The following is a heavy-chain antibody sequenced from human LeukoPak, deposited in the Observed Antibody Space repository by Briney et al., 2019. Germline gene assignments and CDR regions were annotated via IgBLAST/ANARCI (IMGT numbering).Heavy chain of an antibody. D-gene: IGHD3-22*01. V-gene: IGHV4-59*06. Sequence: KTSETLSLTCTVSGGSISSYYWSWIRQHPGKGLEWIGYIYYSGSTYYNPSLKSRVTVSVDTSKNQFSLKLSSVTAADTAVYYCARALRVGYDSSGPFDYWGQGTLVTVSS. J-gene: IGHJ4*02. CDR1: GGSISSYY. CDR2: IYYSGST. CDR3: ARALRVGYDSSGPFDY.